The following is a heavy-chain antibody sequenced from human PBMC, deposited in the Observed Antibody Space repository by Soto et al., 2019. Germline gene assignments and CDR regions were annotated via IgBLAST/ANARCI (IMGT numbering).Heavy chain of an antibody. CDR3: ARCIQQDYYYGMDV. D-gene: IGHD5-18*01. Sequence: ASVKVSCKASGYTFYSHSISWVRQAPGQGLEWMGRISADNGNTKYAQKFRGRVTMTTDTSTSTVYMELRNLRSDDTAVYYCARCIQQDYYYGMDVWGQGTTVTVSS. CDR1: GYTFYSHS. V-gene: IGHV1-18*01. J-gene: IGHJ6*02. CDR2: ISADNGNT.